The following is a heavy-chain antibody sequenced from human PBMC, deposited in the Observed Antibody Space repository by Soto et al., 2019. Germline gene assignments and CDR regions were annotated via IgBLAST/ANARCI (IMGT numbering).Heavy chain of an antibody. CDR1: GGSFIGYY. D-gene: IGHD6-13*01. CDR3: ARVIAGAGIVLPPSDY. V-gene: IGHV4-34*01. J-gene: IGHJ4*02. Sequence: SETLSLTCAVYGGSFIGYYWSWIRQPPGKGLEWIGEINHSGSTNYNPSLKSRVTISVDTSKTQFSLKLSSVTAADTAVYYCARVIAGAGIVLPPSDYWGQGTLVTVSS. CDR2: INHSGST.